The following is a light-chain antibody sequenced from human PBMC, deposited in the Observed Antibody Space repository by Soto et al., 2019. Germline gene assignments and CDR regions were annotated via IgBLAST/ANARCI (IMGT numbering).Light chain of an antibody. CDR1: LFIANH. V-gene: IGKV3-15*01. CDR3: QPYYRWPVT. CDR2: AAS. Sequence: GVTRSPATLSVSPGERVTFSCKASLFIANHLAWYQHKPGQSPRLLIHAASTGAPGVPARFSGSWSGAEFTLTIDSLQSDDSAIYYCQPYYRWPVTFGGGTKVDIK. J-gene: IGKJ4*01.